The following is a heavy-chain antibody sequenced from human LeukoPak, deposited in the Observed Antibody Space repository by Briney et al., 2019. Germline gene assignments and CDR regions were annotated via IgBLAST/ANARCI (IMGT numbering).Heavy chain of an antibody. CDR1: GFTFSSYG. CDR3: AKVAGDYGGWWHFDY. J-gene: IGHJ4*02. CDR2: IRYDGSNK. V-gene: IGHV3-30*02. D-gene: IGHD4-23*01. Sequence: PGGSLRLSCAASGFTFSSYGMHWVRQAPGKGLEWVAFIRYDGSNKYYADSVKGRFTISRDNSKNTLYLQMNSLRAEDTAVYYCAKVAGDYGGWWHFDYWGQGTLVTVSS.